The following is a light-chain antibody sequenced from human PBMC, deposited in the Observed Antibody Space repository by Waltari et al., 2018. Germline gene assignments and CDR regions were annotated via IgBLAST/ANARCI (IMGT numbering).Light chain of an antibody. Sequence: EIVLKQSPATLSLSPGDSATLSCRASQSISSYLAWYQQKPGQAPRILIYDASTRSTGVPARFSGSGSVADFTLTISSREPEVLAIYYCQQRGKSGTFGPGITVDMK. CDR2: DAS. CDR3: QQRGKSGT. V-gene: IGKV3-11*01. J-gene: IGKJ3*01. CDR1: QSISSY.